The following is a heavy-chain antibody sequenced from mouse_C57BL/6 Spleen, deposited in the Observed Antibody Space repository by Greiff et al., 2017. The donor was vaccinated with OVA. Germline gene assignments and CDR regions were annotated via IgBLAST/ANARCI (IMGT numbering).Heavy chain of an antibody. V-gene: IGHV1-5*01. Sequence: VQLQQSGTVLARPGASVKMSCKTSGYTFTSYWMHWVKQRPGQGLEWIGAIYPGNSDTSYNQKFKGKAKLTAVTSASTAYMELSSLTNEDSAVYYSTRVYGRGRGAYYAIDYAEEGTSVTASS. J-gene: IGHJ4*01. D-gene: IGHD1-1*01. CDR3: TRVYGRGRGAYYAIDY. CDR2: IYPGNSDT. CDR1: GYTFTSYW.